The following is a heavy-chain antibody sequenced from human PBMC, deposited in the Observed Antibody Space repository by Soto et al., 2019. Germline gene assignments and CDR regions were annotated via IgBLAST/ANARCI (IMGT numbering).Heavy chain of an antibody. J-gene: IGHJ4*02. CDR3: ARDYDGFDY. CDR2: MYHDGNT. Sequence: SETLSLTCAVSGYSISSGCFWGWIRQPPGKGLEWIANMYHDGNTHYNATLRSRVTISVDKPKNQLSLKLMSVTAADTAVYYCARDYDGFDYWGPGILVTVSS. D-gene: IGHD3-16*01. V-gene: IGHV4-38-2*02. CDR1: GYSISSGCF.